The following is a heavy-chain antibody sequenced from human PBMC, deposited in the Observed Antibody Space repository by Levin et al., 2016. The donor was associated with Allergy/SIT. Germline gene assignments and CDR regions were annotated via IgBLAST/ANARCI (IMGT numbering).Heavy chain of an antibody. CDR2: ISSSSSTI. CDR1: GFTFSSYS. J-gene: IGHJ6*02. CDR3: ARWNHYDILTGPQPYYYYGMDV. Sequence: GGSLRLSCAASGFTFSSYSMNWVRQAPGKGLEWVSYISSSSSTIYYADSVKGRFTISRDNAKNSLYLQMNSLRDEDTAVYYCARWNHYDILTGPQPYYYYGMDVWGQGTTVTVSS. V-gene: IGHV3-48*02. D-gene: IGHD3-9*01.